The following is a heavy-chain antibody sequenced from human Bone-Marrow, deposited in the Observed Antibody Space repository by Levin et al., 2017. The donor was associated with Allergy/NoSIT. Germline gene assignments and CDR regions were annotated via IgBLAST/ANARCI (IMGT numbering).Heavy chain of an antibody. CDR2: ISGSSSEI. CDR1: GFTFSTYS. J-gene: IGHJ4*02. CDR3: ARELGITGADDY. Sequence: GESLKISCAASGFTFSTYSMTWVRQAPGKGLEWVSYISGSSSEIFYADSVKGRFTISRDNANNSLYLQTNRLRHEDTAVCYCARELGITGADDYWGQGTLFTVSS. V-gene: IGHV3-48*02. D-gene: IGHD6-13*01.